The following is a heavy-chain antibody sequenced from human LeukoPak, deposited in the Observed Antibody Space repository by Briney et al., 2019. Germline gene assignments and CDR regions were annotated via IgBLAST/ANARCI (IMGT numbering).Heavy chain of an antibody. J-gene: IGHJ6*03. CDR2: IYYSGST. CDR1: GGSISSSSYY. V-gene: IGHV4-39*07. Sequence: SETLSLTCTVSGGSISSSSYYWGWIRQPPGKGLEWIGSIYYSGSTYYNPSLKSRVTISVDTSKNQFSLKLSSVTAADTAVYYCARAVATKWDYYYMDVWGKGTTVTVSS. D-gene: IGHD5-12*01. CDR3: ARAVATKWDYYYMDV.